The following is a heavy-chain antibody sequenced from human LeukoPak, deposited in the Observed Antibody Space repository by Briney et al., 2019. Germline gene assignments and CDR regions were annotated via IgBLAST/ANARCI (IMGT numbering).Heavy chain of an antibody. V-gene: IGHV3-23*01. CDR1: GFTFSSYA. D-gene: IGHD6-19*01. CDR3: AKDTGIAVAGTDYFDY. Sequence: PGGSLRLSCAASGFTFSSYAMSWVRQAPGKGLEWVSAISGSGGSTYYADSVKGRFTISRDNSKNTLYLQMNSLRAEDTAVYYCAKDTGIAVAGTDYFDYWGQGTLVTVSS. J-gene: IGHJ4*02. CDR2: ISGSGGST.